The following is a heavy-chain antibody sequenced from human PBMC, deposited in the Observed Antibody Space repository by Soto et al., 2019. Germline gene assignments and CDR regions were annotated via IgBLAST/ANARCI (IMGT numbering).Heavy chain of an antibody. CDR1: GFTFSSYW. CDR3: ARDQFPDYDFWSGPRYYYYGMDV. D-gene: IGHD3-3*01. Sequence: SGGSLRLSCAASGFTFSSYWMHWVRQAPGKGLVWVSRINSDGSSTSYADSVKGRFTISRDNAKNTLYLQMNSLRAEDTAVYYCARDQFPDYDFWSGPRYYYYGMDVWGQGTTVTVSS. CDR2: INSDGSST. J-gene: IGHJ6*02. V-gene: IGHV3-74*01.